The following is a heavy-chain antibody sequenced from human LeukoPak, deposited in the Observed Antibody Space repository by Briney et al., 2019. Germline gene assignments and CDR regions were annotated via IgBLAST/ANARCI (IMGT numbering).Heavy chain of an antibody. D-gene: IGHD6-19*01. Sequence: ASVKVSCKASGGTFSSYAISWVRQAPGQGLEWMGRIIPILGIANYAQKFQGRVTITADKSTSTAYMGLSSLRSEDTAVYYCARDPPHSSGPNSPCFEYWGQGTLVTVSS. CDR3: ARDPPHSSGPNSPCFEY. J-gene: IGHJ4*02. CDR1: GGTFSSYA. CDR2: IIPILGIA. V-gene: IGHV1-69*04.